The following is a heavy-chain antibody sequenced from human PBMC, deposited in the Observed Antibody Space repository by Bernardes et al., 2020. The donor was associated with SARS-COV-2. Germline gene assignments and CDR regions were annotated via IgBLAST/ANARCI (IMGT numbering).Heavy chain of an antibody. J-gene: IGHJ4*02. V-gene: IGHV3-48*01. CDR3: ARDSDSSSWFSSASYFDY. Sequence: GGSLRLSCAASGFTFSSYSMNWVRQAPGKGLEWVSYISSSSSTIYYADSVKGRFTISRDNAKNSLYLQMNSLRAEDTAVYYCARDSDSSSWFSSASYFDYWGQGTLVTVSS. D-gene: IGHD6-13*01. CDR1: GFTFSSYS. CDR2: ISSSSSTI.